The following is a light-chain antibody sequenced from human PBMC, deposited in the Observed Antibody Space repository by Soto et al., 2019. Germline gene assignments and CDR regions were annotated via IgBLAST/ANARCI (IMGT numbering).Light chain of an antibody. CDR1: SSDVGDYNH. CDR2: EVT. CDR3: SSYSSRSTFSV. Sequence: QSALTQPASVSGSPGQSITIPCTGTSSDVGDYNHVSWYQQHPGKAPKLMIYEVTNRPSGVSARFSGSKSGNTASLTISGLQAEDESTYFCSSYSSRSTFSVFGTGTKLTVL. J-gene: IGLJ1*01. V-gene: IGLV2-14*01.